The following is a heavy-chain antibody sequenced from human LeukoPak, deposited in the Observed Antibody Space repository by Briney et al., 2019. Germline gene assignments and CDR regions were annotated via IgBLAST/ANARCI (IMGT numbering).Heavy chain of an antibody. CDR3: ARGGWFGELLFDY. J-gene: IGHJ4*02. Sequence: PGGSLGLSFAALGVPFISHYMSWARPAPGKGLEWVSVIYGDGGTSYADSVKGRFTISRDTSKNTVYLQMNSLRAEDTALYYCARGGWFGELLFDYWGQGTLVTVSS. D-gene: IGHD3-10*01. V-gene: IGHV3-53*01. CDR1: GVPFISHY. CDR2: IYGDGGT.